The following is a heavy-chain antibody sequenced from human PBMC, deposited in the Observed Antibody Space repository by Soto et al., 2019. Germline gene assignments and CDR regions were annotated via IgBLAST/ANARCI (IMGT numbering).Heavy chain of an antibody. CDR2: IIPIFGTA. J-gene: IGHJ4*02. CDR3: ASGPQKYYYDSSGYYLF. Sequence: ASVKVSCKASGRTFSIYAISWVRQAPGQGLEWMGGIIPIFGTANYAQKFQGRVTITADESTSTAYMELSSLRSEDTAVYYCASGPQKYYYDSSGYYLFWGQGTLVTVYS. D-gene: IGHD3-22*01. CDR1: GRTFSIYA. V-gene: IGHV1-69*13.